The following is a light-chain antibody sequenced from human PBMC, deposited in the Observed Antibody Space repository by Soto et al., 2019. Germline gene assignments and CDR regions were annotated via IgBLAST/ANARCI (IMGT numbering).Light chain of an antibody. CDR3: QHYDGSPRT. V-gene: IGKV3-20*01. J-gene: IGKJ2*01. Sequence: ETGLTQSPGTVSLSPGERATLSCTTSQSVRNNYLAWYQQKPGQAPRVLIYGVFSRATGIPDRFSGSGSGTDFTLTISGLEPEDSAVYYCQHYDGSPRTFGQGTKLEI. CDR2: GVF. CDR1: QSVRNNY.